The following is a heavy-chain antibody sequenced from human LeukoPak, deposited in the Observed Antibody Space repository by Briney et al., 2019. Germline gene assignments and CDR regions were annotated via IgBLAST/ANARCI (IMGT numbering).Heavy chain of an antibody. CDR2: IFYSGNT. V-gene: IGHV4-39*01. D-gene: IGHD5-24*01. J-gene: IGHJ5*02. Sequence: SETLSLTCTVSGGSINSSSYYWGWIRQPPGKGLEWLGSIFYSGNTYDTPSLKSRVTISVDTSKNQFSLKLNSVTAADTAVYYCARIVEMATIIRWFDPWGQGTLVTVSS. CDR1: GGSINSSSYY. CDR3: ARIVEMATIIRWFDP.